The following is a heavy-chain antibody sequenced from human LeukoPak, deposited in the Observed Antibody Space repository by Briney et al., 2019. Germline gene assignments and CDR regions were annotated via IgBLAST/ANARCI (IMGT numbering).Heavy chain of an antibody. J-gene: IGHJ3*02. D-gene: IGHD4-17*01. CDR3: ARVDDYGDYSAFDI. CDR2: IWYDGSNK. CDR1: GFTFSSYG. V-gene: IGHV3-33*01. Sequence: GGSLRLSCAASGFTFSSYGMHWVRQAPGKGLGWVAVIWYDGSNKYYADSVKGRFTISRDNSKNTLYLQMNSLRAEDTAVYYCARVDDYGDYSAFDIWGQGTMVTVSS.